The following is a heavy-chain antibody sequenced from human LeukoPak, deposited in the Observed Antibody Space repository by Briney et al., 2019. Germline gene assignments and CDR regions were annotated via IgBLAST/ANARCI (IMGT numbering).Heavy chain of an antibody. V-gene: IGHV3-7*01. CDR1: GFTFTRYW. CDR2: IKQDETQQ. Sequence: GGSLRLSCATSGFTFTRYWMAWIRQSPGKGLEWVSNIKQDETQQYYLDPVEGRFTVSRDNAKASVYLQMNNLRVDDTAVYYCSNGIYSSSYWGQGTLVTVSS. J-gene: IGHJ4*02. CDR3: SNGIYSSSY. D-gene: IGHD6-6*01.